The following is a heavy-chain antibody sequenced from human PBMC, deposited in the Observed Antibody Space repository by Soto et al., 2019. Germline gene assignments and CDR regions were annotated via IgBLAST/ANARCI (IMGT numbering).Heavy chain of an antibody. D-gene: IGHD6-19*01. J-gene: IGHJ4*02. Sequence: GWSLRLCCAASGFTFSSYAMSGVRQAPGKGLEWVSAISGSGGSTYYADSVKGRFTISRDNSKNTLYLQMNSLRAEDTAVYYCAKDSSGWDYWGQGTLVTVSS. CDR3: AKDSSGWDY. V-gene: IGHV3-23*01. CDR2: ISGSGGST. CDR1: GFTFSSYA.